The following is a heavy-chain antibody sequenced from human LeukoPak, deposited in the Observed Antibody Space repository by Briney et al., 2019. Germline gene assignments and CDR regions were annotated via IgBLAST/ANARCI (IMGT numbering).Heavy chain of an antibody. Sequence: PSETLSLTCAVSGGSISSSNWWSWVRQPPGKGLEWIGEIYHSGSTNYNPSLKSRVTISVDKSKNQFSLKLSSVTAADTAVYYCASRSRGSGWLDYWGQGTLVTVSS. D-gene: IGHD6-19*01. CDR2: IYHSGST. V-gene: IGHV4-4*02. CDR1: GGSISSSNW. J-gene: IGHJ4*02. CDR3: ASRSRGSGWLDY.